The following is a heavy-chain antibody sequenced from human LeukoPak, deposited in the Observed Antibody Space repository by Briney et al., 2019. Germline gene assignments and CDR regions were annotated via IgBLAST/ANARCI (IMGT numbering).Heavy chain of an antibody. CDR2: IYYTGST. D-gene: IGHD1-26*01. CDR3: ARVGGWEPKLHGVTFDY. CDR1: GGSISSYY. J-gene: IGHJ4*02. Sequence: SSETLSFTCTVSGGSISSYYWSWIRQPPGKGLEWIGYIYYTGSTNYNPSLKSRVTMSADTSKNQFSLKLSSVTAADTAVYFCARVGGWEPKLHGVTFDYLGQGTVVPVSS. V-gene: IGHV4-59*01.